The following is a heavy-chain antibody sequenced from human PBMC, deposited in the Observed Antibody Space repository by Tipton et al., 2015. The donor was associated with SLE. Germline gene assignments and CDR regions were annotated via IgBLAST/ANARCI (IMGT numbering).Heavy chain of an antibody. V-gene: IGHV4-34*01. D-gene: IGHD6-19*01. Sequence: TLSLTCAVYGGSFSGYYWSWFRQPPGKGLEWIGEINHSGSTNYNPSLKSRVTISIDTSKNQFSLKLTSVTAADTAVYYCARGKGNSSGWGHYYFYGMDVWGQGTSVTVSS. J-gene: IGHJ6*02. CDR1: GGSFSGYY. CDR3: ARGKGNSSGWGHYYFYGMDV. CDR2: INHSGST.